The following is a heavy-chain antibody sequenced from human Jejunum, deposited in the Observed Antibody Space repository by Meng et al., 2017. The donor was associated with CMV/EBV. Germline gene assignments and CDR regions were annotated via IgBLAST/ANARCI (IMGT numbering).Heavy chain of an antibody. J-gene: IGHJ4*02. D-gene: IGHD3-22*01. Sequence: QLQLQHLGAGLLKPSETLSLTCAVYGGSFSGYYWSWIRQSPGKGLEWIGEINHSRGTKYNPSLKSRVTISADTSKNQFSLKLTSVTAADTAVYYCARGNYDSSGYYLDYWGQGTLVTVSS. CDR2: INHSRGT. CDR3: ARGNYDSSGYYLDY. V-gene: IGHV4-34*01. CDR1: GGSFSGYY.